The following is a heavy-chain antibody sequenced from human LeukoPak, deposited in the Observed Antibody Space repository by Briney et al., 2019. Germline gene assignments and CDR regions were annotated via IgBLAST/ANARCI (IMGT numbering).Heavy chain of an antibody. CDR2: ISAYNGNT. J-gene: IGHJ4*02. D-gene: IGHD3-22*01. CDR1: GYTFTSYG. V-gene: IGHV1-18*01. CDR3: ARAIPISYYYDSSGYYPAYYFDY. Sequence: ASVKVSCKASGYTFTSYGISWVRQAPGQGLEWMGWISAYNGNTNYAQKLQGRVTMTTDTSTSTAYMELRSLRSDDTAVYYCARAIPISYYYDSSGYYPAYYFDYWGQGTLVTVSS.